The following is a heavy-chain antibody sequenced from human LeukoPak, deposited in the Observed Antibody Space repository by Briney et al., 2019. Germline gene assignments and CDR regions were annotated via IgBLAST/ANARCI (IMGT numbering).Heavy chain of an antibody. Sequence: PGGSLRLSCAASGFTLSSSAMNWVRQAPGKGLEWVANIQQDGSEKYYVDSVKGRFTISRDNAKNSLYLQMNSLRAEDTAVYYCARARDSSSWFSSDYWGQGTLVTVSS. CDR3: ARARDSSSWFSSDY. V-gene: IGHV3-7*04. CDR2: IQQDGSEK. J-gene: IGHJ4*02. D-gene: IGHD6-13*01. CDR1: GFTLSSSA.